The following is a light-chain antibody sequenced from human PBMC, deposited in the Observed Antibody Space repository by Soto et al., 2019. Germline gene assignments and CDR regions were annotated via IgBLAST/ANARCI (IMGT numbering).Light chain of an antibody. CDR2: EGH. J-gene: IGLJ1*01. V-gene: IGLV2-23*01. CDR1: SGYVGTYSL. CDR3: CLYVGATTYV. Sequence: QSVLAQPASVSGSPGQSITISCTGASGYVGTYSLVSWYQQHPGKAPKVVIYEGHKRPSGVPDRFSGSTSVNTASLTISGLQTDDEADYYFCLYVGATTYVFGTGPKVTV.